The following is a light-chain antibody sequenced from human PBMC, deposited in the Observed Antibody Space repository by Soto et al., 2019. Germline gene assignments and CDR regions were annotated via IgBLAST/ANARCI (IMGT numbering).Light chain of an antibody. CDR2: GAS. Sequence: EIVMTHSPATLSVSPGERATLSFRASQNIRSNLAWYQQEPGQPPTLLVSGASSRATGIPDRFTGSGSGTDFTLTISRLEPEDFAVYYCQQYGSSPRTFGQGTKVDIK. CDR3: QQYGSSPRT. V-gene: IGKV3-20*01. CDR1: QNIRSN. J-gene: IGKJ1*01.